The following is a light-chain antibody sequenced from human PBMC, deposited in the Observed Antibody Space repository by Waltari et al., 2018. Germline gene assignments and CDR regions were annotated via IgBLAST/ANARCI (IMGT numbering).Light chain of an antibody. CDR1: QSVSSN. CDR3: QQYNNWLSWT. Sequence: EIVMTQSPATLSVSPGESAPLSCRASQSVSSNLAWYQQKPGQAPRPLIYGASTRATGIPARFSGSGSGTEFTLTISSLQSEDFAVYYGQQYNNWLSWTFGQGTKVEIK. V-gene: IGKV3-15*01. J-gene: IGKJ1*01. CDR2: GAS.